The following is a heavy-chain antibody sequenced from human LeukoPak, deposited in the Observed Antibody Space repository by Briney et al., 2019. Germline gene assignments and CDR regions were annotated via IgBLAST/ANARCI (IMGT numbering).Heavy chain of an antibody. CDR3: ARRKIHYGVYYFDY. V-gene: IGHV4-34*01. CDR1: GGSFSGYY. Sequence: PSETLSLTCAVYGGSFSGYYWSWIRQPPGKGLEWIGEINHSGSTNYNPSLKSRVTISVDTSKNQFSLKLSSVTAADTAVYYCARRKIHYGVYYFDYWGQGTLVTVSS. J-gene: IGHJ4*02. D-gene: IGHD3-16*01. CDR2: INHSGST.